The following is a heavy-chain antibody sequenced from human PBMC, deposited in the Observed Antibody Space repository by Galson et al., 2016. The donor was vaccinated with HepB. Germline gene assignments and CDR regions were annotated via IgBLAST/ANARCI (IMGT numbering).Heavy chain of an antibody. CDR1: GFNFDDYT. Sequence: SLRLSCAASGFNFDDYTMHWVRQGPGKGLEWVSLISWDGGRTYYADSVKGRFTISRDNSKNSLYLQMNNLRTEDTALYYCAKDCMPQDVRGNWFDPWGQGTLITVSS. J-gene: IGHJ5*02. D-gene: IGHD2-8*01. CDR2: ISWDGGRT. CDR3: AKDCMPQDVRGNWFDP. V-gene: IGHV3-43*01.